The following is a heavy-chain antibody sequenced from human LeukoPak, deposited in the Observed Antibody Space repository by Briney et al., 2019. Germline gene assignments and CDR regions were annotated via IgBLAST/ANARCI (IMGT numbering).Heavy chain of an antibody. V-gene: IGHV3-15*01. J-gene: IGHJ3*02. CDR3: TTGFSWAFDI. CDR2: IKSKTDGGTT. CDR1: GFTFSSYA. Sequence: GGSLRLSCAASGFTFSSYAMSWVRQAPGKGLEWVGRIKSKTDGGTTDYAAPVKGRFTISRDDSKNTLYLQMNSLKTEDTAVYYCTTGFSWAFDIWGQGTMVTVSS.